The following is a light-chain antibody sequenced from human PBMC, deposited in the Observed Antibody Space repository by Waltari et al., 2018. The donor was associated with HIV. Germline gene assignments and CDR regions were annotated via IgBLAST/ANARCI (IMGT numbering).Light chain of an antibody. Sequence: QSVLTQPPSASGTPGPRVTISCSGSSSTLGSNYVYWYPTLPGTTPKLLIYRNNQRPSGVPDRFSGSKSGTSASLAISGLRSEDEADYYCAAWDDSLSGWVFGGGTKLTVL. CDR2: RNN. CDR1: SSTLGSNY. CDR3: AAWDDSLSGWV. V-gene: IGLV1-47*01. J-gene: IGLJ3*02.